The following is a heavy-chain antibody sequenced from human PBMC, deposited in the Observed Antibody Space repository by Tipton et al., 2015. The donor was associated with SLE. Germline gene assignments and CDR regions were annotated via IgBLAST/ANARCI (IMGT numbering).Heavy chain of an antibody. J-gene: IGHJ4*02. V-gene: IGHV4-61*09. D-gene: IGHD2-15*01. CDR2: IYTSGST. CDR3: ARDRRGYCSGGSCYFGFDY. Sequence: TLSLTCTVSGGSISSGSYYWSWIRQPAGKGLEWIGHIYTSGSTNYNPSLKSRVTISVDTSKNQFSLKLSSVTAADTAVYYCARDRRGYCSGGSCYFGFDYWGQGTLVTVSS. CDR1: GGSISSGSYY.